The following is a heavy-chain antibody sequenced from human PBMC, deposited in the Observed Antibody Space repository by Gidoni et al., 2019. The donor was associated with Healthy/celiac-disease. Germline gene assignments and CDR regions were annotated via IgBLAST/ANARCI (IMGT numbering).Heavy chain of an antibody. CDR3: ARVYGYSSSWYENDYYYYMDV. CDR2: INSDGSST. D-gene: IGHD6-13*01. J-gene: IGHJ6*03. V-gene: IGHV3-74*01. CDR1: GFTFSSYW. Sequence: EVQLVESGGGLVQPGGSLRLSCAASGFTFSSYWMTWVRQAPWKGLVWVSRINSDGSSTSYADSVKGRFTISRDNAKNTLYLQMNSLSAEDTAVYYCARVYGYSSSWYENDYYYYMDVWGKGTTVTVSS.